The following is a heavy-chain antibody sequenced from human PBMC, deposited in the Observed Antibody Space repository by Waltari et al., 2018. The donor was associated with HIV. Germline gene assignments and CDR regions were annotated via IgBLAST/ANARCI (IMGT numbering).Heavy chain of an antibody. CDR3: ARARLVSRGQYCSTTSCLPHYYYYYGMDV. CDR2: INHSGST. J-gene: IGHJ6*02. Sequence: QVQLRQWGAGLLKPSETLSLTCAVYGGSFSGSYWSWIRQPPGQGLGWIGEINHSGSTNSNPSLKSRVTISVDTSKNQFSLKLTSVTAADTAVFYCARARLVSRGQYCSTTSCLPHYYYYYGMDVWGQGTTVTVSS. D-gene: IGHD2-2*01. V-gene: IGHV4-34*01. CDR1: GGSFSGSY.